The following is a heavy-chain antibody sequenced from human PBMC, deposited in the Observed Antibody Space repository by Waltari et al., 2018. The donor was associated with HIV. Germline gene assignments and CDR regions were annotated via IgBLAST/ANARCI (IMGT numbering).Heavy chain of an antibody. V-gene: IGHV3-11*01. CDR2: LSGSGNTI. CDR3: ARHIAPPGLNHYYYGLAV. J-gene: IGHJ6*02. CDR1: GFTFSDFY. D-gene: IGHD6-13*01. Sequence: QVQLVESGGGLVKPGWSLRLSCAAAGFTFSDFYLTWIRQAPGKGLEWVSYLSGSGNTIYYADSVKGRFTVSRDNAENSLYLQMNSLRVEDTAVYYCARHIAPPGLNHYYYGLAVWGQGTTVTVSS.